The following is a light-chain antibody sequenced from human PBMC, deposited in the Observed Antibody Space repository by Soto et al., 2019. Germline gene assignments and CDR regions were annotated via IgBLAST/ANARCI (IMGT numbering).Light chain of an antibody. CDR3: QQYASSPLP. CDR1: QSVGRNY. Sequence: EIVLTQSPGTLSVSPGERATLSCRASQSVGRNYLAWYQQKPGQAPRLLIYDASSRATGIPDRFSGSGSGTDFPLHISRLEPEDFSVYYWQQYASSPLPFGGGTKVETK. J-gene: IGKJ4*01. CDR2: DAS. V-gene: IGKV3-20*01.